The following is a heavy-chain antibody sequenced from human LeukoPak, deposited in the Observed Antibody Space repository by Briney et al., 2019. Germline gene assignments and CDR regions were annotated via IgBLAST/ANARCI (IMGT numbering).Heavy chain of an antibody. D-gene: IGHD3-16*02. CDR3: ARTYYDYVGGSYREDTLDS. V-gene: IGHV1-69*13. Sequence: SVKVSCKASGGTFSSYAISWVRQAPGQGLEWMGGIIPVFGTANYAQRFQGRVTITADESTSTAYMELSSLRSEDTAVYYCARTYYDYVGGSYREDTLDSWGQGTLVTVSS. CDR2: IIPVFGTA. CDR1: GGTFSSYA. J-gene: IGHJ4*02.